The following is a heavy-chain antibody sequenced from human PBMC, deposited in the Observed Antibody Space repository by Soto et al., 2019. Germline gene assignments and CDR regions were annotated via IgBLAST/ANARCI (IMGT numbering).Heavy chain of an antibody. Sequence: GGSLILCCAASGFTFRGSWIAWVRQPPGKGPEWVANINQDGSDKNYVNSVKGRFTISRDNAKSSLFLQMNSLRAEDTAVYYCARDQSGSLDYWGHGTLVTGSS. CDR2: INQDGSDK. V-gene: IGHV3-7*03. J-gene: IGHJ4*01. D-gene: IGHD1-26*01. CDR3: ARDQSGSLDY. CDR1: GFTFRGSW.